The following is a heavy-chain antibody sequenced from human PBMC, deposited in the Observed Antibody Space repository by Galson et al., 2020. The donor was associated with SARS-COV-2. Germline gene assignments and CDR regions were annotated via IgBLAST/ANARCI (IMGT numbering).Heavy chain of an antibody. J-gene: IGHJ2*01. Sequence: SETLSLTCTVSGGSISSYYWSWIRQPPGKGLEWIGYIYYSGSTNYNPSLKSRVTISVDTSKNQFSLKLSSVTAADTAVYYCARAHILEWLSHYWYFDLWGRGTLVTVSS. D-gene: IGHD3-3*01. CDR3: ARAHILEWLSHYWYFDL. V-gene: IGHV4-59*01. CDR1: GGSISSYY. CDR2: IYYSGST.